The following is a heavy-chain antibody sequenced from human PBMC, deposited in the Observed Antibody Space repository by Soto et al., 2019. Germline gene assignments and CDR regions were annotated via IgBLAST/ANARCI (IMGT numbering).Heavy chain of an antibody. V-gene: IGHV1-46*01. Sequence: ASVKVSCKASGYTFTNYYMHWVRQAPGQGLEWMGIINPSGGSTSHAQKFQGRVTMTRDTSTSTVYMELSSLRSEDTAVYYCARDRGMEMATITISYGMDVWGQGTTVTASS. J-gene: IGHJ6*02. CDR1: GYTFTNYY. D-gene: IGHD5-12*01. CDR3: ARDRGMEMATITISYGMDV. CDR2: INPSGGST.